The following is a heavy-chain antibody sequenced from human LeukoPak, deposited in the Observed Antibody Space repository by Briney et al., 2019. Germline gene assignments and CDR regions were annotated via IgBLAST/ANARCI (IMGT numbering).Heavy chain of an antibody. J-gene: IGHJ4*02. D-gene: IGHD3-3*01. CDR1: GGSISSSSYY. CDR2: IYYSGST. CDR3: ARDYDFWSGYSAPWYFDY. Sequence: SQTLSLTCTVSGGSISSSSYYWGWIRQPPGKGLEWIGSIYYSGSTYYNPSLKSRVTISVDTSKNQFSLKLSSVTAADTAVYYCARDYDFWSGYSAPWYFDYWGQGTLVTVSS. V-gene: IGHV4-39*07.